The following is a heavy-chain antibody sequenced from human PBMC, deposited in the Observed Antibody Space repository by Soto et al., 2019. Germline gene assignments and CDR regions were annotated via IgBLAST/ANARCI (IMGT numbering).Heavy chain of an antibody. D-gene: IGHD6-19*01. J-gene: IGHJ3*02. CDR1: GFTFSSYS. CDR2: ISSSSSYI. Sequence: EVQLVESGGGLVKPGGSLRLSCAASGFTFSSYSMNWVRQAPGKGLEWVSSISSSSSYIYYADSVKGRFTISRDNAKNSLYLQMNSLRAEDTAVYYCARDGLAPDSSGWYYHAFDIWGQGTMVTVSS. CDR3: ARDGLAPDSSGWYYHAFDI. V-gene: IGHV3-21*01.